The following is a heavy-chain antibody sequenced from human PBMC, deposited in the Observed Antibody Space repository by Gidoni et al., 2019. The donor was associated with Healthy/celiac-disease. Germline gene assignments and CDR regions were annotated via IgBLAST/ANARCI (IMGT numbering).Heavy chain of an antibody. CDR2: IWYDGSNK. V-gene: IGHV3-33*01. CDR3: ARVYDYIWGYFDY. Sequence: QVQLVESGGGVVQPGRSLRLSCAASGFTFSSYGMHWVRQAPGKGLEWVAVIWYDGSNKYYADSVKGRFTISRDKSKNTLYLQMNSLRAEDTAVYYCARVYDYIWGYFDYWGQGTLVTVSS. D-gene: IGHD3-16*01. CDR1: GFTFSSYG. J-gene: IGHJ4*02.